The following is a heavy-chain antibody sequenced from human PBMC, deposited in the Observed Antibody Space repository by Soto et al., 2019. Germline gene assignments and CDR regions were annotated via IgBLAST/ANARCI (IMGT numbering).Heavy chain of an antibody. CDR1: GFTFSSYG. CDR2: ISYDGSNK. Sequence: QVQLVESGGGVVQPGRSLRLSCAASGFTFSSYGMHWVRQAPGTGLEWVAVISYDGSNKYYADSVEGRFTISGDNSKNTLYLQMNSLRAEDTAVYYCAKDRDSSGWYDRYFQHWGQGTLVTVCS. CDR3: AKDRDSSGWYDRYFQH. V-gene: IGHV3-30*18. D-gene: IGHD6-19*01. J-gene: IGHJ1*01.